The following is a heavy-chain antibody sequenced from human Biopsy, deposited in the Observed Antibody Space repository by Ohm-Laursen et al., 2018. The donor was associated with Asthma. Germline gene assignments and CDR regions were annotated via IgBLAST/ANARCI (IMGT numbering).Heavy chain of an antibody. J-gene: IGHJ3*02. CDR1: GYTFISYA. Sequence: ASVKVSCKASGYTFISYAIHWVRQAPGQRLEWMGWINAGNGNTKCSQKFQGRVTITRDTSASTAYMELSSLRSEDTAVYYCARTYYDFLTGQVNDAFDIWGQGTMVTVSS. CDR2: INAGNGNT. CDR3: ARTYYDFLTGQVNDAFDI. V-gene: IGHV1-3*01. D-gene: IGHD3-9*01.